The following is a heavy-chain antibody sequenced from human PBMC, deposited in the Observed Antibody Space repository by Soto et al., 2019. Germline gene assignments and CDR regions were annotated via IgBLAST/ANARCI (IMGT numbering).Heavy chain of an antibody. J-gene: IGHJ5*02. D-gene: IGHD2-2*01. CDR1: GYTFTSYG. Sequence: RASVKVSCKASGYTFTSYGISWVRQAPGQGLEWMGWISAYNGNTNYAQKLQGRVTMTTDTSTSTAYMELRSLRSDDTAVYYCARADLGYCSSTSCYGGGWFDPWGQGTLVTVSS. V-gene: IGHV1-18*01. CDR3: ARADLGYCSSTSCYGGGWFDP. CDR2: ISAYNGNT.